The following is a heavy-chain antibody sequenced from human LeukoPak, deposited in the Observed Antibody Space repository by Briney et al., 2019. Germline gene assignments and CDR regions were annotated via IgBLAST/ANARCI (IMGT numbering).Heavy chain of an antibody. D-gene: IGHD3-22*01. CDR1: GYTFTGYY. CDR2: INPNSGGT. Sequence: ASVKVYCKASGYTFTGYYMHWVRQAPGQGLEWMGWINPNSGGTNYAQKFQGRVTMTRDTSISTAYMELSRLRSDDTAVYYCARDPAGYYDSSGYFDYWGQGTLVTVSS. J-gene: IGHJ4*02. V-gene: IGHV1-2*02. CDR3: ARDPAGYYDSSGYFDY.